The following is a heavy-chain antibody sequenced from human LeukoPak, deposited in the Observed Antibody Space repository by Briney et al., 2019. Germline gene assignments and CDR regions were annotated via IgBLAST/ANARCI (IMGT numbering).Heavy chain of an antibody. Sequence: PSETLSLTCTVSGGSISSYYWSWIRQPPGKGLEWIGYIYYSGSTNYNPSLKSRVTISVDTSKNQFSLKLSSVTAADTAVFYCARTYDFWRGYHIDYWGQGTLVTVSS. CDR2: IYYSGST. CDR3: ARTYDFWRGYHIDY. V-gene: IGHV4-59*12. D-gene: IGHD3-3*01. J-gene: IGHJ4*02. CDR1: GGSISSYY.